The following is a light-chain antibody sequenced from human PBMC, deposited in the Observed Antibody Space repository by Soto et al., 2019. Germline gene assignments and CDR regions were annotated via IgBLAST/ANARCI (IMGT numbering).Light chain of an antibody. CDR1: QSVSSY. V-gene: IGKV3-11*01. CDR2: DAF. CDR3: QQRSSWPLT. J-gene: IGKJ4*01. Sequence: EIVLTQSPATLSLSPGERATLSCRASQSVSSYLVWYQQKPGQAPRLLIFDAFNRATGIPARFSGSGSGTDFTLTISILEPEDFAVYFCQQRSSWPLTIGGGTKVEIK.